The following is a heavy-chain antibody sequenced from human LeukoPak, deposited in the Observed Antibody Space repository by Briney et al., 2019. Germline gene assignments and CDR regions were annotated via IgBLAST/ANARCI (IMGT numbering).Heavy chain of an antibody. CDR2: ISSSSSYI. V-gene: IGHV3-21*04. J-gene: IGHJ4*02. Sequence: GRSLRLSCAASGFTFSSYSMNWVRQAPGKGLEWVSSISSSSSYIYYADSVKGRFTISRDNAKNSLYLQMNSLRAEDTAVYYCARAEGGDGYNYDYWGQGTLVTVSS. D-gene: IGHD5-24*01. CDR1: GFTFSSYS. CDR3: ARAEGGDGYNYDY.